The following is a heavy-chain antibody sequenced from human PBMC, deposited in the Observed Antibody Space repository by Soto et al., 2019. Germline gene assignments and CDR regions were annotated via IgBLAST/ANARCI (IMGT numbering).Heavy chain of an antibody. CDR3: ANDTRVWDTAMSFDT. CDR2: ISGSGDKT. D-gene: IGHD5-18*01. Sequence: EVQLLESGGDLVQPGGSLRLSCVASGFTFSNYAMSWVRQAPGKGLEWVSAISGSGDKTYYADSVKGRFTISRDNSKTTLCMQMNSLGAADTAVYYCANDTRVWDTAMSFDTWGKGTLVTVSS. J-gene: IGHJ5*02. CDR1: GFTFSNYA. V-gene: IGHV3-23*01.